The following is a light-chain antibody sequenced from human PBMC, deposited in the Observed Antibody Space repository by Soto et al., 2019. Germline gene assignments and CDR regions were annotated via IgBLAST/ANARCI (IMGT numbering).Light chain of an antibody. V-gene: IGKV1-8*01. CDR1: QVIRSY. J-gene: IGKJ5*01. CDR2: AAS. CDR3: QQYYSYPT. Sequence: AIRMTQSPSSLSASTGDRVTITCRASQVIRSYLAWYQQKPGKAPKLLIYAASTLQSGVTSRLSGSGSGTDFTLTISCLQSEDFATDYCQQYYSYPTFGHGKRLEIK.